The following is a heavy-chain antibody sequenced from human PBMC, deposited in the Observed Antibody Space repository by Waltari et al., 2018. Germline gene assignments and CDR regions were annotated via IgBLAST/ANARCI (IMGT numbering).Heavy chain of an antibody. Sequence: EVRLVESGGGLVQPGGSLGLSCAASGFNLSTRWMSWVRQAPGKGLEWVANINQDGREKYYVDSMKGRVTISRDNAKNSLFLQMDSLRAEDTAVYFCAMAAGTLYWGQGTLVTVSS. CDR1: GFNLSTRW. V-gene: IGHV3-7*01. CDR2: INQDGREK. CDR3: AMAAGTLY. D-gene: IGHD6-13*01. J-gene: IGHJ4*02.